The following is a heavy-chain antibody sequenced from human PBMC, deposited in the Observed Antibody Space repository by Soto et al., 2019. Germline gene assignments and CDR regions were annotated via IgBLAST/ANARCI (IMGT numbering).Heavy chain of an antibody. D-gene: IGHD3-10*01. Sequence: QVPLVQSGAEVKKPGSSVTVSCKASGGTFSSYAIHWVRQAPGQGLEWMGGIIPMYGPAKYAQRCQGRVTTTAVESTTTVYMELTSLTSQYTAVYYCARVTSMVRGVIDNWFDPWGHGTLVTVSS. J-gene: IGHJ5*02. CDR3: ARVTSMVRGVIDNWFDP. CDR1: GGTFSSYA. V-gene: IGHV1-69*01. CDR2: IIPMYGPA.